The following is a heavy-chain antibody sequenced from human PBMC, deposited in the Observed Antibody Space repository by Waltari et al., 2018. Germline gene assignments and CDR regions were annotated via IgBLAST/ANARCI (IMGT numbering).Heavy chain of an antibody. J-gene: IGHJ3*02. CDR2: INPNSGGT. Sequence: QVQLVQSGAEVKKPGASVKVSCKASGYTFTGYYMHWVRQAPGQGLEWMGWINPNSGGTNYAQKFQGRVTMTRDTSISTAYMELSRLRSDDTAVYYCVRERVPAAIRAGAFDIWGQGTMVTVSS. CDR1: GYTFTGYY. V-gene: IGHV1-2*02. D-gene: IGHD2-2*02. CDR3: VRERVPAAIRAGAFDI.